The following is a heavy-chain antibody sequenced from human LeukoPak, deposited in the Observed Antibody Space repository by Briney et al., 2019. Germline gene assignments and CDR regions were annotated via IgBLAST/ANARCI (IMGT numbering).Heavy chain of an antibody. D-gene: IGHD3-22*01. CDR3: ARGRYYDSSGYLDAFDI. V-gene: IGHV1-69*06. CDR1: GGTFSSYA. J-gene: IGHJ3*02. Sequence: ASVKVSRKASGGTFSSYAISWVRQAPGQGLEWMGGIIPIFGTANYAQKFQGRVTITADKSTSTAYMELSSMRSEDTAVYYCARGRYYDSSGYLDAFDIWGQGTMVTVSS. CDR2: IIPIFGTA.